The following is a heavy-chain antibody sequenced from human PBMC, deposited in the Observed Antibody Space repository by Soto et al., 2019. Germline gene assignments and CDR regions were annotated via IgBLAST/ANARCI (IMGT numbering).Heavy chain of an antibody. D-gene: IGHD2-2*01. CDR1: GGSISSYY. Sequence: PSETLSLTCTVSGGSISSYYWSWIRQPPGKGLEWIGYIYYSGSTNYNPSLKSRVTISVDTSKNQFSLKLSSVTAADTAVYYCASSTSFHLTPYYFDYWGQGTLVTVS. J-gene: IGHJ4*02. CDR3: ASSTSFHLTPYYFDY. V-gene: IGHV4-59*08. CDR2: IYYSGST.